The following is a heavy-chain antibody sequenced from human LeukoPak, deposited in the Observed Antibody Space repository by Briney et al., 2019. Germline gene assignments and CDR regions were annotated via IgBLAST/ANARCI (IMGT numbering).Heavy chain of an antibody. D-gene: IGHD6-19*01. CDR3: AKPLYNSGWYGGGDY. J-gene: IGHJ4*02. CDR2: INWNGGST. V-gene: IGHV3-20*04. CDR1: GFTFDDYG. Sequence: GGSLRLSSAASGFTFDDYGMSWVRQPPGKGLEWVSGINWNGGSTGYADSVKGRFTISRDNAKNSLYLQMNSLRAEDTAVYYCAKPLYNSGWYGGGDYWGQGTLVTVSS.